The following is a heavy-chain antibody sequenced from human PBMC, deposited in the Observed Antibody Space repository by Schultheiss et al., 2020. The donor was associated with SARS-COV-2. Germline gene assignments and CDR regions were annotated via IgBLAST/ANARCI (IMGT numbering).Heavy chain of an antibody. CDR1: GFTFSYYY. Sequence: GGSLRLSCAASGFTFSYYYMSGVRQAPGKGLEWVSAISGSGGSTYYADSVKGRFTISRDNSKNTLYLQMNSLRAEDTAVYYCARHFLGRYALDVWGQGTTVTVSS. D-gene: IGHD3-3*01. CDR3: ARHFLGRYALDV. CDR2: ISGSGGST. J-gene: IGHJ6*02. V-gene: IGHV3-23*01.